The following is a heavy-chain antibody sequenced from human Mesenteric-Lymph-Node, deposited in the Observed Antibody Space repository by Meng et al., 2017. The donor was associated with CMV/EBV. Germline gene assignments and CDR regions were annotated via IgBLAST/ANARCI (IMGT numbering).Heavy chain of an antibody. CDR3: ARDRGGIVVVPAAIRY. Sequence: GESLKISCAASGFSFSGYEMNWVRQAPGEGLEWVSYISSSGSTIYYADSVKGRFTISRDNAKNSLYLQMNSLRAEDTAVYYCARDRGGIVVVPAAIRYWGQGTLVTVSS. CDR2: ISSSGSTI. J-gene: IGHJ4*02. CDR1: GFSFSGYE. V-gene: IGHV3-48*03. D-gene: IGHD2-2*02.